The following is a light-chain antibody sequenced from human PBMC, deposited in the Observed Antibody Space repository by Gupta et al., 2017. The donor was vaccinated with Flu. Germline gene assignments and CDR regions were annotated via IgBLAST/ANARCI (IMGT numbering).Light chain of an antibody. CDR2: WAS. Sequence: SLGERATINCRSSQSILYSSDNKNYLAWYQQKPGQPPKLLIYWASTRASGVPDRISGSGSGTDFSLTISSLQAEDVAVYYCQQYDNTPYTFGQGTKVEVK. J-gene: IGKJ2*01. CDR3: QQYDNTPYT. CDR1: QSILYSSDNKNY. V-gene: IGKV4-1*01.